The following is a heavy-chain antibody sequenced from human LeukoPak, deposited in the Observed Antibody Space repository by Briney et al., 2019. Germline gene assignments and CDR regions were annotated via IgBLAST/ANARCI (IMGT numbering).Heavy chain of an antibody. V-gene: IGHV3-74*01. CDR2: INSDGSST. D-gene: IGHD2-8*01. J-gene: IGHJ3*02. Sequence: GGSLRLSCAASGFTFSSYSMNWVRQAPGKGLVWVSRINSDGSSTSYADAVKGRFTISRDNAKNTAYLQMNSLRAEDTAVYYCARVQGHPPNGLDIWGQGTMVTVSS. CDR1: GFTFSSYS. CDR3: ARVQGHPPNGLDI.